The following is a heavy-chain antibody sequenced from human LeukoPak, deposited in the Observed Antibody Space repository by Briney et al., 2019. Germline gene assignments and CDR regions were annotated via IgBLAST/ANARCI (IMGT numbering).Heavy chain of an antibody. CDR1: GLTFSNFK. V-gene: IGHV3-48*03. CDR3: AKGTGGSLRLHYFDY. CDR2: ISDSGRTT. Sequence: GGSLRLSCAVSGLTFSNFKMNWVRQAPGKGLEWVSYISDSGRTTFYADSVKGRFTISRDNAKNSLYLQMSSLRVEDTAVYYCAKGTGGSLRLHYFDYWGQGALVTVSS. D-gene: IGHD1-26*01. J-gene: IGHJ4*02.